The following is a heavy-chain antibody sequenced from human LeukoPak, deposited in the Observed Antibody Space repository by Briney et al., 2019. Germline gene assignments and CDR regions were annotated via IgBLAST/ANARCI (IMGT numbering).Heavy chain of an antibody. V-gene: IGHV7-4-1*02. Sequence: ASVKVSCKASGYTFTSYAMNWVRQAPGQGLEWMGWINTNTGNPTYAQGFTGRFVLSLDTSVSTAYLQISSLKAEDTAVYYCASLLWFGESYYYYYGMDVWGQGTTVTVSS. CDR3: ASLLWFGESYYYYYGMDV. D-gene: IGHD3-10*01. CDR1: GYTFTSYA. CDR2: INTNTGNP. J-gene: IGHJ6*02.